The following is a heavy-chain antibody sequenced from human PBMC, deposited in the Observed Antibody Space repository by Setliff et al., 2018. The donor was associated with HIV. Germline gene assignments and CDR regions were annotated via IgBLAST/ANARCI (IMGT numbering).Heavy chain of an antibody. Sequence: PGGSLRLSCAASGFTFSSYGMHWVRQAPGKGLEWVAFMPYDGSNKYYAVSVKGRFTISRDNSKNTLSLQMNSLRPEDTARYYCAADPPRSGWTLDYWGQGTPVTVS. D-gene: IGHD6-19*01. CDR2: MPYDGSNK. CDR3: AADPPRSGWTLDY. V-gene: IGHV3-30*02. J-gene: IGHJ4*02. CDR1: GFTFSSYG.